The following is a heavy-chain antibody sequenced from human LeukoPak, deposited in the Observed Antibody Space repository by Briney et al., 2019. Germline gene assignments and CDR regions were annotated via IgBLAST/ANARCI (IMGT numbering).Heavy chain of an antibody. CDR3: ARDKSGGWYNRNWFDP. CDR2: IIPIFGTA. D-gene: IGHD6-19*01. CDR1: GGTFSSYA. V-gene: IGHV1-69*05. J-gene: IGHJ5*02. Sequence: SVKVSCKASGGTFSSYAISWVRQAPGQGLEWMGRIIPIFGTANYAQKFQGRVTITTDESTSTAYMELSSLRSEDTAVYYCARDKSGGWYNRNWFDPWGQGTLVTVSS.